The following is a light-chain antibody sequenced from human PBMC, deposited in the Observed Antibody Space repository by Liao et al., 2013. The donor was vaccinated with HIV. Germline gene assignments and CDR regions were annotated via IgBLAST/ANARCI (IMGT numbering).Light chain of an antibody. J-gene: IGLJ2*01. CDR3: QSWDSATVV. CDR2: YDS. V-gene: IGLV3-21*01. Sequence: SYVLTQSPSVSVAPGKTATISCGGDSIGSKSVHWYQQKPGQAPVLVIYYDSDRPSGIPERFSGSNSGNTATLTISGTQTMDEADYYCQSWDSATVVFGGGTKLTV. CDR1: SIGSKS.